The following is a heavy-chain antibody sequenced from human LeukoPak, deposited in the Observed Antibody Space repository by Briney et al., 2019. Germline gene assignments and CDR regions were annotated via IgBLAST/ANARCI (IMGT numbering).Heavy chain of an antibody. Sequence: GGSLRLSCAASGFTFSSYSMNWVRQAPGKGLEWVSYISSSSSTIYYADSVKGRFTISRDNAKNSLYLQMNSLRAEDTAVYYCAREGYSYGYDAFDIWGQGTMVTVSS. D-gene: IGHD5-18*01. CDR3: AREGYSYGYDAFDI. CDR1: GFTFSSYS. J-gene: IGHJ3*02. V-gene: IGHV3-48*04. CDR2: ISSSSSTI.